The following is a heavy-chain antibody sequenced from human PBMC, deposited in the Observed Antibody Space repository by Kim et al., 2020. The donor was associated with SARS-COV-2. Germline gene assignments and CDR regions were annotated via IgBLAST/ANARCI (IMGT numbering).Heavy chain of an antibody. V-gene: IGHV3-53*01. D-gene: IGHD3-9*01. CDR2: IYSGGST. CDR1: GFTVSSNY. J-gene: IGHJ4*02. Sequence: GGSLRLSCAASGFTVSSNYMSWVRQAPGKGLEWVSVIYSGGSTYYADSVKGRFTISRDNSKNTLYLQMNSLRAEDTAVYYCARDSRYYDILTGYYTHPFDYWGQGTLVTVSS. CDR3: ARDSRYYDILTGYYTHPFDY.